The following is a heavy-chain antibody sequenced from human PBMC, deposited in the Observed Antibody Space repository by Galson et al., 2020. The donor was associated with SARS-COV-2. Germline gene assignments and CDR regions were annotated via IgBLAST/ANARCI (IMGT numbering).Heavy chain of an antibody. CDR3: AKLQGLFDY. CDR1: GLTFRNHG. CDR2: TLSDGSNE. V-gene: IGHV3-30*18. D-gene: IGHD1-1*01. J-gene: IGHJ4*02. Sequence: GGSLRLSCAASGLTFRNHGMHWVRQAPGKGLEWVAVTLSDGSNEYYADSVKGRFTISRDNSKNTLYLQMNSLRAEDTAIYYCAKLQGLFDYWGQGTLVTVSS.